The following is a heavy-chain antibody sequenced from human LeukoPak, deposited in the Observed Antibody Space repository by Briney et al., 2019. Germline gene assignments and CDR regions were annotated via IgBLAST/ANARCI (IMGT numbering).Heavy chain of an antibody. CDR1: GFTFRRYW. V-gene: IGHV3-7*02. CDR2: IKQDGSEK. Sequence: GGSLRLSCAASGFTFRRYWMSWARQASGKGLEWVVNIKQDGSEKYYVDSVKGRFTISRDNAKNSLYLQMNSLRAEDTAVYYFVGLGDNYWGQGTLVTVSS. CDR3: VGLGDNY. D-gene: IGHD3-16*01. J-gene: IGHJ4*02.